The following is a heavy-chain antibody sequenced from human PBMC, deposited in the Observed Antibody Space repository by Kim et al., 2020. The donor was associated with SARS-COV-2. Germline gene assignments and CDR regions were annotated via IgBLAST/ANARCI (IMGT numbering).Heavy chain of an antibody. J-gene: IGHJ5*02. CDR1: GGSVSSGSYY. Sequence: SETLSLTCTVSGGSVSSGSYYWSWIRQPPGKGLEWIGYIYYSGSTNSNPSIKSRVTISVDTSKNRFSLKLSSVTAAATAEYYCAGVTYSGSDWFDPWGQGTLGTVSS. CDR3: AGVTYSGSDWFDP. CDR2: IYYSGST. D-gene: IGHD1-26*01. V-gene: IGHV4-61*01.